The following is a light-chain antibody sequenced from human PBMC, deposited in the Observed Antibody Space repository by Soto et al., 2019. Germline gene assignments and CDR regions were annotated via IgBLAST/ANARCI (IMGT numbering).Light chain of an antibody. Sequence: DIVMTQSPDSLAVSLGERATINCKSSQRGLYSSNNKNYLAWYQQKPGQPPKLLIYWASTRASGVPDRFSGSGSGTDFTLTSSSLQAEDVAVYYCQQYYSTPRTFGQGTKVEIK. CDR3: QQYYSTPRT. V-gene: IGKV4-1*01. CDR1: QRGLYSSNNKNY. J-gene: IGKJ1*01. CDR2: WAS.